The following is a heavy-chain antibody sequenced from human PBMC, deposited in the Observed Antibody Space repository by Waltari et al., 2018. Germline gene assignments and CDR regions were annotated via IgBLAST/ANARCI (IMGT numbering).Heavy chain of an antibody. CDR1: GFSLTNYA. V-gene: IGHV3-23*01. CDR2: ILSNAARS. D-gene: IGHD2-21*02. J-gene: IGHJ5*02. Sequence: EVQLLESGGGLAQPGGSLRLSCSASGFSLTNYAMSWVRQAPGKGLEWVSAILSNAARSYYADSVKGRFTISRDISRNTLYLRMNSLRVEDTAVYYCARDVRVTATGNWFDPWGQGTLVTVSS. CDR3: ARDVRVTATGNWFDP.